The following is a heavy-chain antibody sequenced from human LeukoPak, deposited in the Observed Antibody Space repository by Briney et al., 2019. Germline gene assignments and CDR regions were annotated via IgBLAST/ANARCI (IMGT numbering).Heavy chain of an antibody. D-gene: IGHD2-2*01. CDR2: IKQDGSEK. CDR3: ARGLDCSSTSCRYYYYYMDV. CDR1: GFTFSSYW. V-gene: IGHV3-7*01. J-gene: IGHJ6*03. Sequence: GGSLRLSCAASGFTFSSYWMSWVRQAPGKGLEWVANIKQDGSEKYYADSVKGRFTISRDNAKNSLYLQMNSLRAEDTAVYYCARGLDCSSTSCRYYYYYMDVWGKGTTVTVSS.